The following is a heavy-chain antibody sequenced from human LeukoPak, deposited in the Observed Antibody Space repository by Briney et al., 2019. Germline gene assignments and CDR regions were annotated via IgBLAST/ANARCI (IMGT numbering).Heavy chain of an antibody. Sequence: GRSLRLSCAASGFTFSSYGMHWVRQAPGEGLVWASRIRYDGSSAAYADSVKGRLTISRDNAKNTLYLQMNSLSAEDTAVYYCVRGTMNAIDQLDYWGQGTLVTVSS. V-gene: IGHV3-74*01. CDR2: IRYDGSSA. J-gene: IGHJ4*02. CDR3: VRGTMNAIDQLDY. D-gene: IGHD1-1*01. CDR1: GFTFSSYG.